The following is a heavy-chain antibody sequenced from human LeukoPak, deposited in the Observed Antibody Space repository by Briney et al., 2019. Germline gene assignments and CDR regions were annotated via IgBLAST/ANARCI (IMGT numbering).Heavy chain of an antibody. CDR2: IYYSGST. Sequence: SETLSLTCTVSGGSVSSGSYYWSWIRQSPGKGLEWIGYIYYSGSTYYNPSLKSRVTISVDTSKNQFSLRLSSVTAADTAVYFCAREYSSAWAYFDYWGKGTLVTVSS. CDR1: GGSVSSGSYY. J-gene: IGHJ4*02. V-gene: IGHV4-61*01. D-gene: IGHD6-19*01. CDR3: AREYSSAWAYFDY.